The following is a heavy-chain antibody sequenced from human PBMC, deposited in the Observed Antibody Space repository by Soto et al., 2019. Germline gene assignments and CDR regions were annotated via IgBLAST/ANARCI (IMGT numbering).Heavy chain of an antibody. CDR3: ARDFGRGYYDILTGQSHSQGY. J-gene: IGHJ4*02. CDR1: GFTFSSYA. Sequence: PGGSLRLSCAASGFTFSSYAMHWVRQAPGKGLEWVAVISYDGSNKYYADSVKGRFTISRGNSENTLYLQMNSLRAEDTAVYYCARDFGRGYYDILTGQSHSQGYWGQGTLVTVSS. V-gene: IGHV3-30-3*01. CDR2: ISYDGSNK. D-gene: IGHD3-9*01.